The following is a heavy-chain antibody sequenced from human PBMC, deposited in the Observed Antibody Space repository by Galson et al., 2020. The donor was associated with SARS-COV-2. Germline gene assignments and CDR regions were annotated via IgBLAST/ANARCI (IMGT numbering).Heavy chain of an antibody. D-gene: IGHD2-2*01. CDR3: YCQGEESSRWFDP. J-gene: IGHJ5*02. Sequence: SVKVSCKASGGTFSSYAISWVRQAPGQGLEWMGGIIPIFGTANYAQKFQGRVTITADESTSTAYMELSSLRSEDTAVYYCYCQGEESSRWFDPWGQGTLVTVSA. CDR2: IIPIFGTA. CDR1: GGTFSSYA. V-gene: IGHV1-69*13.